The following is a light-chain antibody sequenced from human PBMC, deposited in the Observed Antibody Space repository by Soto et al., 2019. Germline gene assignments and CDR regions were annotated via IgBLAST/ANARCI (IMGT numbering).Light chain of an antibody. V-gene: IGLV2-8*01. CDR1: NSDVGSYNY. CDR2: EVS. J-gene: IGLJ1*01. CDR3: SSYAGTNTRYL. Sequence: QSVLTQPPSASGSPGQSVTISCTGDNSDVGSYNYVSWYQQHPGKAPKVIIYEVSKRASGVPDRFSGSKSGNTASLTVSGLQAEDEADYYCSSYAGTNTRYLFGSGTKVTVL.